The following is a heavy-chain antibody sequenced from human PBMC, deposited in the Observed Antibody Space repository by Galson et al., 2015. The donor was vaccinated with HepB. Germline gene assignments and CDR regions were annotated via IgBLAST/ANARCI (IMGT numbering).Heavy chain of an antibody. J-gene: IGHJ4*02. D-gene: IGHD6-13*01. V-gene: IGHV3-30*02. Sequence: SLRLSCAASGFTFSSYGMHWVRQAPGKGLEWVAFIRYDGSNKYYADSVKGRFTISRDNSKNTLYLQMNSLRAEDTAVYYCAKDGTRIAAAGTHDDYWGQGTLVTVSS. CDR1: GFTFSSYG. CDR2: IRYDGSNK. CDR3: AKDGTRIAAAGTHDDY.